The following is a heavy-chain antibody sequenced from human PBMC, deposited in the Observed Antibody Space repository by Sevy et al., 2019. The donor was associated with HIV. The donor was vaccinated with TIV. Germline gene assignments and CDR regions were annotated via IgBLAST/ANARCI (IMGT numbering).Heavy chain of an antibody. Sequence: GGSLRLSCAASGFTFSNYGMHWVRQAPGKGLEWVALISDDEEHKYSADSVKGRFTISRDNSKNTLYLQMHSLRAEDTAVYYCAKDLKPYSDYGRNCHYYGMNLWGQGTTVTVSS. CDR1: GFTFSNYG. CDR2: ISDDEEHK. V-gene: IGHV3-30*18. D-gene: IGHD4-17*01. CDR3: AKDLKPYSDYGRNCHYYGMNL. J-gene: IGHJ6*02.